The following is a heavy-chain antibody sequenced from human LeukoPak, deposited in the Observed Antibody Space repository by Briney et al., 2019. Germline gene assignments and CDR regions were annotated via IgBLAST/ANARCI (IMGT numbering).Heavy chain of an antibody. Sequence: PSETLSLTRTFCGRSLSSGGYHWSWIRQHPGRGLEGLGYYYCSGNNYYNPSRKSRVPLSLNTSKNQFSLKLRSVTAAGTAVYYCARARSSWYPYFDYWGQGTLVTVSS. D-gene: IGHD6-13*01. V-gene: IGHV4-31*03. CDR2: YYCSGNN. CDR1: GRSLSSGGYH. J-gene: IGHJ4*02. CDR3: ARARSSWYPYFDY.